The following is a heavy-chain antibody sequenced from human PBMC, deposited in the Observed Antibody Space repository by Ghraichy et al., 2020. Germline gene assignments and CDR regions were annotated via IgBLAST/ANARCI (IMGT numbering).Heavy chain of an antibody. CDR1: GGSISSSSYY. CDR3: ARRVYDFWSGYYLRPFDY. D-gene: IGHD3-3*01. V-gene: IGHV4-39*01. CDR2: IYYSGST. J-gene: IGHJ4*02. Sequence: SETLSLTCTVSGGSISSSSYYWGWIRQPPGKGLEWIGSIYYSGSTYYNPSLKSRVTISVDTSKNQFSLKLSSVTAADTAVYYCARRVYDFWSGYYLRPFDYWGQGTLVTVSS.